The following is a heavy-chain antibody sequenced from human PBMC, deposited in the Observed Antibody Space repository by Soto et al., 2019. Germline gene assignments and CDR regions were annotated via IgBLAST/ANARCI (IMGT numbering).Heavy chain of an antibody. CDR1: GGSIFSDD. Sequence: PSETLSLTCTVSGGSIFSDDWTWIRQPPGKGLEWIGYISRGGSSRYAPSLKGRVTFSTDTSKNQVSLKLTYVTVADTAVYYCARGYWFDPWGRGTLVTVSS. CDR2: ISRGGSS. CDR3: ARGYWFDP. V-gene: IGHV4-59*01. J-gene: IGHJ5*02.